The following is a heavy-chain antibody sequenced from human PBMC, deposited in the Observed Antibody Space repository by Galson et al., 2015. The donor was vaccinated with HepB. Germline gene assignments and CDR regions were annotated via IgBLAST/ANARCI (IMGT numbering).Heavy chain of an antibody. D-gene: IGHD3-10*01. CDR1: GDSVSRNSVA. CDR3: ARDRVLFFGLTDKVRGGLQRVNWFDA. V-gene: IGHV6-1*01. CDR2: IYYRSKWYN. Sequence: CAISGDSVSRNSVAWNWVRQSPSRGLEWLGRIYYRSKWYNDYAMSVKSRIIINPDTSKNQFSLQPKSASPEDTAVYYCARDRVLFFGLTDKVRGGLQRVNWFDAWGQGTPVTVSS. J-gene: IGHJ5*02.